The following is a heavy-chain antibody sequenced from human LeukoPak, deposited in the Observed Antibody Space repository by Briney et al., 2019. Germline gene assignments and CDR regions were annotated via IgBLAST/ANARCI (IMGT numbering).Heavy chain of an antibody. J-gene: IGHJ4*02. CDR2: INPNSGGT. Sequence: ASVKVSCKASGYTFTGYYMHWVRQAPGQGLEWMGWINPNSGGTNYAQKFQGRVTMTRDTSISTAYMELSRLRSDDTAVYYCARDFGAAAATTTDLFDYWGQGTLVTVPS. D-gene: IGHD6-13*01. CDR1: GYTFTGYY. CDR3: ARDFGAAAATTTDLFDY. V-gene: IGHV1-2*02.